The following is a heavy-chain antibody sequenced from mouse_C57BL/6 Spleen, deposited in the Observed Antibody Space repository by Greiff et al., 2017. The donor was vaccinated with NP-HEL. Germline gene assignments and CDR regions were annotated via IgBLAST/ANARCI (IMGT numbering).Heavy chain of an antibody. CDR3: ARDPLLLRSWYFDV. J-gene: IGHJ1*03. CDR2: ISDGGSYT. V-gene: IGHV5-4*01. Sequence: EVKLVESGGGLVKPGGSLKLSCAASGFTFSSYAMSWVRQTPEKRLEWVATISDGGSYTYYPDNVKGRFTISRDNAKNNLYLQMSHLKSEGTAMYYCARDPLLLRSWYFDVWGTVTTVTVSS. D-gene: IGHD1-1*01. CDR1: GFTFSSYA.